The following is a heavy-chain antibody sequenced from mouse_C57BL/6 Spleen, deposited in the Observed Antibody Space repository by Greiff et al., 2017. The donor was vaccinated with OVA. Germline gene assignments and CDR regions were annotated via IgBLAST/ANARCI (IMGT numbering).Heavy chain of an antibody. CDR1: GYTFTDYE. Sequence: QVHVKQSGAELVRPGASVTLSCKASGYTFTDYEMHWVKQTPVHGLEWIGAIDPETGGTAYNQKFKGKAILTADKSSSTAYMELRSLTSEDSAVYYCTSDGYYYAMDYWGEGTSVTVSS. CDR3: TSDGYYYAMDY. CDR2: IDPETGGT. V-gene: IGHV1-15*01. D-gene: IGHD2-3*01. J-gene: IGHJ4*01.